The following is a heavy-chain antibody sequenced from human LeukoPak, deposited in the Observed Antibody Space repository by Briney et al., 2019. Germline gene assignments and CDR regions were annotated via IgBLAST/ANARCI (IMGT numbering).Heavy chain of an antibody. D-gene: IGHD6-6*01. J-gene: IGHJ4*02. Sequence: SETLSLTCTVSGASMTSHYWTWMRQDPGTGLEWIGSIFHTGSTSYNPALESRVTISLDTSNNQFSLKMTSVTPADTAVYYCAKEGGPARPGLDSWGQGTLVTVSS. CDR3: AKEGGPARPGLDS. V-gene: IGHV4-59*11. CDR1: GASMTSHY. CDR2: IFHTGST.